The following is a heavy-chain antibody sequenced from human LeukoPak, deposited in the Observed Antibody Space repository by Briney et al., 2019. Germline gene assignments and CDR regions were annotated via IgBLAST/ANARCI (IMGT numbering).Heavy chain of an antibody. CDR2: IYHSGST. CDR3: ARGYDSSGLDY. D-gene: IGHD3-22*01. Sequence: PSETLSLTCTVSGGSISSGGYYWSWIRQPPGKGLEWIGYIYHSGSTYYNPSLKSRVTISVDRSKNQFSLKLSSVTAADTAVYYCARGYDSSGLDYWGQGTLVTVSS. V-gene: IGHV4-30-2*01. J-gene: IGHJ4*02. CDR1: GGSISSGGYY.